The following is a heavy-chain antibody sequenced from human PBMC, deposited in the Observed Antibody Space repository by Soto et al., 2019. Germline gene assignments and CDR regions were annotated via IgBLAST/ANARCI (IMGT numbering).Heavy chain of an antibody. CDR3: AKIPGTPTYFDY. Sequence: GGSLRLSCASSGFTFSSYAMSWVRQAPGKGLEWVSAISGSGGSTYYADSVKGRFTISRDNSKNTLHLQMNSLRAEDTAVYYCAKIPGTPTYFDYWGQGTLVTVSS. J-gene: IGHJ4*02. V-gene: IGHV3-23*01. CDR2: ISGSGGST. CDR1: GFTFSSYA. D-gene: IGHD1-20*01.